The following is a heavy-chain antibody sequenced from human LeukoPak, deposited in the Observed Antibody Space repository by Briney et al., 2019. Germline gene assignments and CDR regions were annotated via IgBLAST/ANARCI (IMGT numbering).Heavy chain of an antibody. Sequence: SETLSLTCAVSGGSISSSNWWSWVRQPPGKGLEWIGEIYHSGSTNYNPSLKSRVTISVDTSKNQFSLKLSSVTAADTAVYYCARMYDSSGYYDYWGQGTLVTVSS. V-gene: IGHV4-4*02. CDR1: GGSISSSNW. CDR2: IYHSGST. CDR3: ARMYDSSGYYDY. D-gene: IGHD3-22*01. J-gene: IGHJ4*02.